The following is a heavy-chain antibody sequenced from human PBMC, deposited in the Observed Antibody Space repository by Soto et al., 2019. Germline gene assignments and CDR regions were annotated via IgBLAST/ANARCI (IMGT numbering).Heavy chain of an antibody. V-gene: IGHV4-39*01. CDR3: ARSTIAPRLFMFPFDS. Sequence: SETLSLTCTVSGDSITSSSYYWGWIRQSPGEGLECIASIYYDGNTYYNPSLKSRVTISLDTSKNQFSLRLTSVTAADTAVYYCARSTIAPRLFMFPFDSWGQGTLVTVSS. J-gene: IGHJ4*02. CDR2: IYYDGNT. CDR1: GDSITSSSYY. D-gene: IGHD6-6*01.